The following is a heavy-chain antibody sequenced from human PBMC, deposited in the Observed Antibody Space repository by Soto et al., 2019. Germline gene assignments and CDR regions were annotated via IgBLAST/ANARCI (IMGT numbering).Heavy chain of an antibody. CDR2: IYYSGST. D-gene: IGHD5-18*01. V-gene: IGHV4-59*08. CDR3: ASQGYSYGRSNWFDP. Sequence: PSETLSLTCTVSGGSISSYYWSWIRQPPGKGLEWIGYIYYSGSTNYNPSLKSRVTISVDTSKNQFSLKLSSVTAADTAVYYCASQGYSYGRSNWFDPWGQGTLVTVSS. J-gene: IGHJ5*02. CDR1: GGSISSYY.